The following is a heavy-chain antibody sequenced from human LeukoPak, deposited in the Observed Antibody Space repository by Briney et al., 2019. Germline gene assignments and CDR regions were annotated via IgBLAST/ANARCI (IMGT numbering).Heavy chain of an antibody. CDR2: IRYDGSNE. V-gene: IGHV3-30*02. D-gene: IGHD5-18*01. J-gene: IGHJ4*02. CDR3: AKAGPGYTEPSSVHY. Sequence: GGSLRLSCAASGFPFSNSGMHSVRPAPGRGLGWVAFIRYDGSNEIYADSVKGRVTTSRDNSKNTLYLQMDSLRAEDTAVFYCAKAGPGYTEPSSVHYWGQGTLVTVSS. CDR1: GFPFSNSG.